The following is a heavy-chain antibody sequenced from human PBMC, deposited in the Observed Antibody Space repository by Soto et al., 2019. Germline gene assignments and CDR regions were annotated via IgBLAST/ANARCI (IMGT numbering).Heavy chain of an antibody. D-gene: IGHD5-18*01. CDR3: ARAGDTAMVTKSLHYYYYGMDV. J-gene: IGHJ6*02. V-gene: IGHV1-69*13. CDR1: GGTFSSYA. Sequence: SVKVSCKASGGTFSSYAISWVRQAPGQGLEWMGGIIPIFGTANYAQKFQGRVTITADESTSTAYMELSSLRSEDTAVYYCARAGDTAMVTKSLHYYYYGMDVWGQGTTVTVSS. CDR2: IIPIFGTA.